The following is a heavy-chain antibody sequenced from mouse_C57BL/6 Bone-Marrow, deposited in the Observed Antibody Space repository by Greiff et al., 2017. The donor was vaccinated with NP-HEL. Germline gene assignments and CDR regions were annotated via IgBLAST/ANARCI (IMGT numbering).Heavy chain of an antibody. CDR1: GFSLSTFGMG. Sequence: QVTLKVCGPGILQPSQTLSLTCSFSGFSLSTFGMGVGWIRQPSGKGLEWLAHIWWDDDKYYNPALRRRLTISKDTSKTQVFLKIANVDTSDTATYYWARIVYGSSYGFAYWGQGTLVTVSA. CDR2: IWWDDDK. J-gene: IGHJ3*01. CDR3: ARIVYGSSYGFAY. V-gene: IGHV8-8*01. D-gene: IGHD1-1*01.